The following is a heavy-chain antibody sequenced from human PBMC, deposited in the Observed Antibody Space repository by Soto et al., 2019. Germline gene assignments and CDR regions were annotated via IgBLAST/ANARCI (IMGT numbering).Heavy chain of an antibody. CDR1: GDSFTGYY. CDR2: INPNSGGT. J-gene: IGHJ6*02. CDR3: ARDGGNSMYYYYYYGMDV. V-gene: IGHV1-2*04. Sequence: ASVKVSCEACGDSFTGYYMHWVRQAPGQGLEWMGWINPNSGGTNYAQKFQGWVTMTRDTSISTAYMELSRLRSDDTAVYYCARDGGNSMYYYYYYGMDVWGQGTTVTVSS. D-gene: IGHD2-21*02.